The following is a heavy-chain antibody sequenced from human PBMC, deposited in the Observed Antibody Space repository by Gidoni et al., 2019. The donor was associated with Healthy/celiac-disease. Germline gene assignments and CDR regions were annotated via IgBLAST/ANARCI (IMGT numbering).Heavy chain of an antibody. CDR1: VFTFSDYY. CDR3: ARARIQLWSDAFD. D-gene: IGHD5-18*01. V-gene: IGHV3-11*06. CDR2: ISSSSSYT. Sequence: QVQLVESGGGLVKPGGSLRLSCADPVFTFSDYYMSWIRQVPGKGLEWVSYISSSSSYTNYADSVKGRFTISRDNAKNSLYLQMNSLRAEDTAVYYCARARIQLWSDAFDLGPRDNGHRLF. J-gene: IGHJ3*01.